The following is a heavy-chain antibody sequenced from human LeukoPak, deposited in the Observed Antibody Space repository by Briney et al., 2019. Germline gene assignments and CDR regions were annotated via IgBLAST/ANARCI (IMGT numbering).Heavy chain of an antibody. CDR2: IYYSGST. D-gene: IGHD4-23*01. CDR3: ASTTTVVTSSTYYYYGMDV. Sequence: SETLSLTCTVSGGSLSSYYWSWLRQPPGKGLEWIGYIYYSGSTNYNPSLKSRVTISVDTSKNQFSLKLSSVTAADTAVYYCASTTTVVTSSTYYYYGMDVWGQGTTVTVSS. J-gene: IGHJ6*02. V-gene: IGHV4-59*01. CDR1: GGSLSSYY.